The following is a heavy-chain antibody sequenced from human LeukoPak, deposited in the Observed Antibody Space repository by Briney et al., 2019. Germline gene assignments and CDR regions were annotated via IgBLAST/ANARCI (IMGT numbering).Heavy chain of an antibody. CDR3: ARDQFIHAFDI. Sequence: GGSLRLSCAASGFTFSSFSMSWVRQAPGKGLEWVSSIYSTTTYIYYADSVKGRFTISRDNAKNSLYLQMNSLRAEDTAVYYCARDQFIHAFDIWGQGTMVTVSS. V-gene: IGHV3-21*01. D-gene: IGHD5-24*01. CDR2: IYSTTTYI. CDR1: GFTFSSFS. J-gene: IGHJ3*02.